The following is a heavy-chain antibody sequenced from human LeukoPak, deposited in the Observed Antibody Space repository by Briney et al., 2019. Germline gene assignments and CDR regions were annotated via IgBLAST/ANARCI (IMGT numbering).Heavy chain of an antibody. V-gene: IGHV3-33*01. CDR2: IWYDGSNK. Sequence: PGGSLRLSCAASGFTFSSYGMHWVRQAPGKGLEWVAGIWYDGSNKYYADSVKGRFTISRDNSKNTLYLQMNSLRAEDTAVYYCARDRYDYVWGSYRYTGYFDYWGQGTLVTVSS. D-gene: IGHD3-16*02. CDR3: ARDRYDYVWGSYRYTGYFDY. CDR1: GFTFSSYG. J-gene: IGHJ4*02.